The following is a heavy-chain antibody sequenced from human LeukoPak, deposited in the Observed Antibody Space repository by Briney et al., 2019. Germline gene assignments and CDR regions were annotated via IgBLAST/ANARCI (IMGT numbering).Heavy chain of an antibody. D-gene: IGHD3-10*01. CDR3: TRARASYYFDY. CDR2: IRSKAYGGTT. J-gene: IGHJ4*02. V-gene: IGHV3-49*04. CDR1: GFTFGDYA. Sequence: GGSLRLSCTASGFTFGDYAMSWVRQAPGKGLEWVGFIRSKAYGGTTEYAASVKGRFTISRDDSRSIAYLQMSSLKTEDTAVYYCTRARASYYFDYWSQGALVTVSS.